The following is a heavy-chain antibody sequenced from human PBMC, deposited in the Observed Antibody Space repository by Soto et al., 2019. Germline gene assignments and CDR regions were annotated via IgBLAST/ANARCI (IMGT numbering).Heavy chain of an antibody. V-gene: IGHV5-51*01. CDR2: IYPGDSDV. CDR3: XXXXXXXXXXXDSAFDT. CDR1: GYTFTTYW. Sequence: EVQLVQSGAEVKKPGESLXISCQGSGYTFTTYWVGXVXXXXXXGLDWMGNIYPGDSDVKYSPSFQGQVTISVDKSXXXAXXXXXXXXXXXXXXXXXXXXXXXXXXXXDSAFDTWGQGTLVTVSS. D-gene: IGHD2-21*01. J-gene: IGHJ4*02.